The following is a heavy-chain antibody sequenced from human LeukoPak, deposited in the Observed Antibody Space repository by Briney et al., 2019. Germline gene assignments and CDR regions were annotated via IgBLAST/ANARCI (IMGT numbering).Heavy chain of an antibody. D-gene: IGHD4-11*01. CDR1: GYTLTELS. J-gene: IGHJ6*03. V-gene: IGHV1-24*01. Sequence: ASVKVSCKVSGYTLTELSMHWVRQAPGKGLEWMGGFDPEDGETIYAQKFQGRVTMTEDTSTDTAYMELSSLRSEDTAVYYCATALPSTVGDYYYYMDVWGKGTTVTVSS. CDR3: ATALPSTVGDYYYYMDV. CDR2: FDPEDGET.